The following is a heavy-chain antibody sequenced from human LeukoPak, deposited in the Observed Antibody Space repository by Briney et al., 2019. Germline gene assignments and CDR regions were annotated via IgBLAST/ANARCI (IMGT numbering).Heavy chain of an antibody. Sequence: GESLKISCKTSVFSFTNYWIAWVRRMPGKGLEWMGSIYPGDSDTRYNPSFQGQVTISADKSIKTAYLQWSSLKASDTAMYYCARRGGGSTGGFYFDYWGQGSLVTVSS. CDR3: ARRGGGSTGGFYFDY. V-gene: IGHV5-51*01. D-gene: IGHD1-1*01. CDR2: IYPGDSDT. CDR1: VFSFTNYW. J-gene: IGHJ4*02.